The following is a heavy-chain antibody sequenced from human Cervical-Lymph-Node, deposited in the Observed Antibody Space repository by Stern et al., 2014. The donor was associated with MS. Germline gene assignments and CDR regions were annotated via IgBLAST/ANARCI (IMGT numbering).Heavy chain of an antibody. CDR3: ARHGPPRRRDDSNHPNFDY. V-gene: IGHV4-59*08. CDR1: GGSISSNY. CDR2: LYYSGNT. Sequence: QVQLVQSGPGLVKPSETLSLTCTVSGGSISSNYWSWIRQPPGKGLEWIGYLYYSGNTTYNPSLTSRVTTSVDTPKTHFSLSPSSVTAADTAVYYCARHGPPRRRDDSNHPNFDYWGPGTLVAVSS. J-gene: IGHJ4*02. D-gene: IGHD5-24*01.